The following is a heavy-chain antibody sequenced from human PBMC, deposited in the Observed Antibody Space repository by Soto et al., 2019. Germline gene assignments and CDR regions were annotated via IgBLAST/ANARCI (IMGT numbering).Heavy chain of an antibody. Sequence: SHPLSLTCDISADSVSTNSSACNRIRQSPSTCLEWLGRTYYRSKWYNDYAVSVKSRITISPDTSNNQLSLQLNSVTPDDTAVYYCVRLIGNSWLDSWGQGTLVTVSS. CDR2: TYYRSKWYN. CDR3: VRLIGNSWLDS. CDR1: ADSVSTNSSA. V-gene: IGHV6-1*01. J-gene: IGHJ5*01. D-gene: IGHD2-8*01.